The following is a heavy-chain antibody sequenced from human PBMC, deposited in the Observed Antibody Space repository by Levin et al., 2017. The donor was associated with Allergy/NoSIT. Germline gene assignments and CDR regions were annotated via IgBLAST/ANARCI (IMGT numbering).Heavy chain of an antibody. CDR3: AKGRISSCYSEIDH. J-gene: IGHJ4*02. D-gene: IGHD2-15*01. CDR2: IHDSGRYT. V-gene: IGHV3-23*01. Sequence: GGSLRLSCAASGFTFSSYAMSWVRQAPGKGLEWVSGIHDSGRYTYYADSVKGRFTISRDNSKNTLYLQMNSLGVEDTAVYYCAKGRISSCYSEIDHWGQGIPVIVSS. CDR1: GFTFSSYA.